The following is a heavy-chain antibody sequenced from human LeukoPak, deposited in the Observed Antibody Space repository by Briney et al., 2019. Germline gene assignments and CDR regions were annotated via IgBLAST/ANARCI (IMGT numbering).Heavy chain of an antibody. Sequence: GWSLRLSCAASGFTFSSYWMSWVRQAAGKGLEGVANIKQDGSEKYYVDSVKGRFTISRDNAKNSLYLQMNSLRAEDTAVYYCARDMRRVAGSSGYYYYYYMDVWGKGTTVTVSS. CDR1: GFTFSSYW. CDR3: ARDMRRVAGSSGYYYYYYMDV. CDR2: IKQDGSEK. D-gene: IGHD3-10*01. J-gene: IGHJ6*03. V-gene: IGHV3-7*01.